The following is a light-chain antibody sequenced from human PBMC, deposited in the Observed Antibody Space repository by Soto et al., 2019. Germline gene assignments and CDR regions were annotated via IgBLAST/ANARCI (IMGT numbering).Light chain of an antibody. V-gene: IGKV1-17*01. Sequence: DIQMTQSPSSLSASVGDRVTITCRASQGVKTDVGWYQQKPGKAPKRLIYAASRLQSGVPSRFSGSGSGTEFTLTISSLQPDDFATYYRQQYNSAGTFGQGTKVDIK. CDR2: AAS. J-gene: IGKJ1*01. CDR3: QQYNSAGT. CDR1: QGVKTD.